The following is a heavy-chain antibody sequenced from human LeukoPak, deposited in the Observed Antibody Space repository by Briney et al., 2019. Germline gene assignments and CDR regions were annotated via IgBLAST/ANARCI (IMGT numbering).Heavy chain of an antibody. J-gene: IGHJ4*02. CDR3: TKGDLGSGWQH. CDR1: GYPFSSYV. V-gene: IGHV3-23*01. CDR2: ITGPGGGT. Sequence: GGPLRLSCAASGYPFSSYVMRWVRQAPGKGLEGVSAITGPGGGTYCADSAKCRFTISRDNSMNTRYLQMDSLRADDTAIYFCTKGDLGSGWQHWGQGTLVTV. D-gene: IGHD6-19*01.